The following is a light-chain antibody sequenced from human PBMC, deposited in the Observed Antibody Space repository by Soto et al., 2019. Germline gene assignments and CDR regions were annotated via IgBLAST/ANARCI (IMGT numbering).Light chain of an antibody. CDR1: SSDVGGYNY. CDR2: DVD. Sequence: QSALTQPASISGSPGQSITISCTGTSSDVGGYNYVSWYQQYPGKAPKLMIYDVDNRPSGVSNGFSGSKSGKTASLTISGLHADDEADYYCTSYTSSSTVIFGGGTKVTVL. CDR3: TSYTSSSTVI. J-gene: IGLJ2*01. V-gene: IGLV2-14*03.